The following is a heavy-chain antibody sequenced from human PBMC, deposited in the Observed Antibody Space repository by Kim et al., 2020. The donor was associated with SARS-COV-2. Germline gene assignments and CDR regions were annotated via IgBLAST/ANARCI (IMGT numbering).Heavy chain of an antibody. CDR2: INAGTGNT. Sequence: ASVKVSCKASGYTFTSYAMHWVRQAPGQRLEWMGWINAGTGNTKYSQKFKGRVIITRDTSVSTAYMELSSLRSEDTAVYYCARAILTRHFDYWGQGTLVT. D-gene: IGHD3-9*01. V-gene: IGHV1-3*01. CDR3: ARAILTRHFDY. J-gene: IGHJ4*02. CDR1: GYTFTSYA.